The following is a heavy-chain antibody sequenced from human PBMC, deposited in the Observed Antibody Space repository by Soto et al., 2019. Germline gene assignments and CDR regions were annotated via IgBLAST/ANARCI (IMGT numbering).Heavy chain of an antibody. CDR1: GGSISSYY. V-gene: IGHV4-59*01. D-gene: IGHD5-12*01. Sequence: SETLSLTCTVSGGSISSYYWSWIRQPPGKGLEWIGYIYYSGSTNYNPSLKSRVTISVDTSKNQFSLKLSSVTAADTAVYYCAREIDGYNFRGAFDIWGQGTMVTVSS. J-gene: IGHJ3*02. CDR2: IYYSGST. CDR3: AREIDGYNFRGAFDI.